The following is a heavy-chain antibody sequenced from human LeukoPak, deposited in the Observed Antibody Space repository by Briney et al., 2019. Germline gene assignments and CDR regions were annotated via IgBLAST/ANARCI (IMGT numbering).Heavy chain of an antibody. Sequence: QPGGSLRLSCAASGFSFSTYGMHWVRQAPGKGLEWVAFIRYDGSNKYDADSAKGRFTISRDNSKNTLYLQMNSLRAEDTAVYYCAREPTTERLFDYWGQGTLVTVSS. CDR2: IRYDGSNK. V-gene: IGHV3-30*02. CDR3: AREPTTERLFDY. CDR1: GFSFSTYG. D-gene: IGHD4-17*01. J-gene: IGHJ4*02.